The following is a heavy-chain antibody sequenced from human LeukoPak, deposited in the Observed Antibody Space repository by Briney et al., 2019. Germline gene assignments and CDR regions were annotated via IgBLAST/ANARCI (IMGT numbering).Heavy chain of an antibody. D-gene: IGHD3-16*01. Sequence: ASVKVSCKASGYTFTSYDINWVRQATGQGLEWMGWMHPNSGNTGYAQNFQGRVTMTRNTSISTAYMELSSLRSDDTAVYYCARPLALISKDDAFDIWGQGTMVTVSS. J-gene: IGHJ3*02. CDR3: ARPLALISKDDAFDI. CDR1: GYTFTSYD. V-gene: IGHV1-8*01. CDR2: MHPNSGNT.